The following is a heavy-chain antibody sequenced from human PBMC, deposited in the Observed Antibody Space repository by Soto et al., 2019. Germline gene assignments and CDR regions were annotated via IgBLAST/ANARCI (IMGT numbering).Heavy chain of an antibody. J-gene: IGHJ6*02. V-gene: IGHV3-74*01. Sequence: EVQLVESGGGLVQPGGSLRLSCAASGFTFSSYWMHWVRQAPGKGLVWVSRINSDGSSTSYADSVKGRFTISRDNAKNTLYLQMNSLRAEDTAVYYCARESSSSWYKYYYYGMDVWGQGTTVTVSS. CDR3: ARESSSSWYKYYYYGMDV. CDR1: GFTFSSYW. D-gene: IGHD6-13*01. CDR2: INSDGSST.